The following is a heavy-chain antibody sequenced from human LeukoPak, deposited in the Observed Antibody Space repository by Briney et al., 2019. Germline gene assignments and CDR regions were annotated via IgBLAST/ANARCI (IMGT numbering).Heavy chain of an antibody. CDR2: IRYDGSNK. CDR3: AKDRESYSSSSYFDY. D-gene: IGHD6-6*01. Sequence: GRSLRLSCAASGFTFSSYGMHWVRQAPGKGLEWVAFIRYDGSNKYYADSVKGRFTISRDNSKNTLYLQMNSLRAEDTAVYYCAKDRESYSSSSYFDYWGQGTLVTVSS. CDR1: GFTFSSYG. J-gene: IGHJ4*02. V-gene: IGHV3-30*02.